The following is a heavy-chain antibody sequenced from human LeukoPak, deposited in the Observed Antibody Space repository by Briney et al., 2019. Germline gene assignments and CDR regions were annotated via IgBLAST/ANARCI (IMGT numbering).Heavy chain of an antibody. Sequence: PSETLSLTCTVSGGSISSGSYYWSWIRQPAGKGLEWIGRIDPSGSTNYDPSLKSRVTISVDTSKNQFSLKLSSVTAADTAVYYCASEMDTLLINWGQGTLVTVSS. CDR3: ASEMDTLLIN. CDR2: IDPSGST. V-gene: IGHV4-61*02. CDR1: GGSISSGSYY. D-gene: IGHD5-18*01. J-gene: IGHJ4*02.